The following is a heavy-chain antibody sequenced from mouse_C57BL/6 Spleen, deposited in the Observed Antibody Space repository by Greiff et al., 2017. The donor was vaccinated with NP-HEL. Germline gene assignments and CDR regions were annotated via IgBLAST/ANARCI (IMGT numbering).Heavy chain of an antibody. Sequence: VQLQQSGPELVKPGASVKISCKASGYAFSSSWMNWVKQRPGKGLEWIGRIYPGDGDTNYNGKFKGKATLTADKSSSTAYMQLSSLTSEDSAVYFCARRDGGDYYFDYWGQGTTLTVSS. CDR2: IYPGDGDT. CDR3: ARRDGGDYYFDY. D-gene: IGHD3-3*01. V-gene: IGHV1-82*01. CDR1: GYAFSSSW. J-gene: IGHJ2*01.